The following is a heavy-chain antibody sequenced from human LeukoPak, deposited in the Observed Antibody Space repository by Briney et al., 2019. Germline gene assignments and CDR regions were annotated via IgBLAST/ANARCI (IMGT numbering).Heavy chain of an antibody. V-gene: IGHV3-64*01. Sequence: GGSLRLSCAASGFTFSSYAMHWVRQAPGKGLEYVSAISSNGGSTYYANSVKGRFTISRDNSKNTLYLQMGSLRAEDMAVYYCARVYSSGYHLDYWGQGTLVTVSS. CDR1: GFTFSSYA. CDR2: ISSNGGST. CDR3: ARVYSSGYHLDY. D-gene: IGHD3-22*01. J-gene: IGHJ4*02.